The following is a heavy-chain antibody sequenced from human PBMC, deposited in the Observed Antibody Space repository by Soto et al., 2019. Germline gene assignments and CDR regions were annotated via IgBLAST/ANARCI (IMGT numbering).Heavy chain of an antibody. CDR3: ARAFWSGSYYYYGMDV. V-gene: IGHV1-69*13. J-gene: IGHJ6*02. D-gene: IGHD3-3*01. CDR2: IIPIFGTA. CDR1: GGTFSSYA. Sequence: SVKVSCNASGGTFSSYAISWVLQAPGQGREWMGGIIPIFGTANYAQKFQGRVTITADESTSTAYMELSSLRSEDTAVYYCARAFWSGSYYYYGMDVWGQGTTVTVSS.